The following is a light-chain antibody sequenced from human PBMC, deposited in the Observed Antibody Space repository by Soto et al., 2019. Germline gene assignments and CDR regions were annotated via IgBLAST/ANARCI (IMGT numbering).Light chain of an antibody. CDR2: DTS. Sequence: EIVLTQSPVTLSLSPGDRATLSCRASQTVSKYLAWYQQKPGQPPRLLVYDTSNRASGIPARFSGSGSGTEFTLTISSLQSEDFVVYYCQQCDDWPRTFGQGTKVEIK. CDR3: QQCDDWPRT. CDR1: QTVSKY. V-gene: IGKV3-11*01. J-gene: IGKJ1*01.